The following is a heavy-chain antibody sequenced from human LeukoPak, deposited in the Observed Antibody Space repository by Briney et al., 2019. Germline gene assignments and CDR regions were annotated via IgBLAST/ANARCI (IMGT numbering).Heavy chain of an antibody. CDR1: GFTFGDYA. Sequence: PGGSLRLSCTASGFTFGDYAMSWIRQAPGKGLEWVGFIRSKAYGETADYAASVKGRFTISRDDSKAIAYLQMNSLKTEDTAVYYCTRELATYYYYYGMDVWGQGTTVTVSS. CDR3: TRELATYYYYYGMDV. CDR2: IRSKAYGETA. D-gene: IGHD2-15*01. J-gene: IGHJ6*02. V-gene: IGHV3-49*03.